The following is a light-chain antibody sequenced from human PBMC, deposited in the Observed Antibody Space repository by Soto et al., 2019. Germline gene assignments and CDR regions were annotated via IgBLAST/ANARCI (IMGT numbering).Light chain of an antibody. Sequence: DIQMTQSPSSLSASVGSRVSITFRANQGINDYLAWYLQKPGNVPKVLIYAAFTLQPGVPSRFSGSGSGTDFTLTINSLQPDDIATYYCQNYDSDPITFGQGTRLEIK. CDR1: QGINDY. CDR2: AAF. V-gene: IGKV1-27*01. CDR3: QNYDSDPIT. J-gene: IGKJ5*01.